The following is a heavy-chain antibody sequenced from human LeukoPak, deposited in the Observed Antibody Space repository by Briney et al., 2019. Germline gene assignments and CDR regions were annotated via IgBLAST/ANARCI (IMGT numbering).Heavy chain of an antibody. Sequence: ASVKVSCKASGGTFSSYAISWVRQAPGQGLEWMGGIIPIFGTANYAQKFQGRVTITADKSTSTAYMELSSLRSEDTAVYHCQQGGYCSGGSCYVEYFQHWGQGTLVTVSS. CDR3: QQGGYCSGGSCYVEYFQH. D-gene: IGHD2-15*01. J-gene: IGHJ1*01. CDR1: GGTFSSYA. V-gene: IGHV1-69*06. CDR2: IIPIFGTA.